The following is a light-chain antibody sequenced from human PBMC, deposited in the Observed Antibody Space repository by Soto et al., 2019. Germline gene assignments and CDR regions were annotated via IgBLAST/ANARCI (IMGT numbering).Light chain of an antibody. CDR2: EVT. Sequence: QSALTQPASVSGSPGQSITISCTGTSSDVRDYNYVSWYQQHPDKAPKVIIYEVTNRPSGVSDRFSGSKSGNTASLTISGLQAADEAEYYCSSYTTTSTWVFGGGTKVTVL. CDR1: SSDVRDYNY. CDR3: SSYTTTSTWV. J-gene: IGLJ3*02. V-gene: IGLV2-14*03.